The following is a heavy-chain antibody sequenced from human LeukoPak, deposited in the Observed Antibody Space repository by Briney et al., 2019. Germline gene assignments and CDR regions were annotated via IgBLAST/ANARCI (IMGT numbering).Heavy chain of an antibody. CDR1: GFIFDDYA. Sequence: GGSLRLSCAASGFIFDDYAMSWVRQAPGRGLEWVSVITWNGGSTSYADSVKGRFTISRDNAKNSLYLQMNSLRVEDTAIYYCARRRGDVWGQGTTVTVSS. CDR3: ARRRGDV. V-gene: IGHV3-20*04. CDR2: ITWNGGST. J-gene: IGHJ6*02.